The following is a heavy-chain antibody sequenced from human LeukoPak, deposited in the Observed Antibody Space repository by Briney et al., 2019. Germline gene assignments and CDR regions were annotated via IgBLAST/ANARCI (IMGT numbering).Heavy chain of an antibody. CDR2: ISGSGDST. CDR1: GFRFSAYA. CDR3: AKVIKGAAAGHLDAFDI. D-gene: IGHD6-13*01. Sequence: GGSLRLSCAASGFRFSAYALSWVRQAPGKGLEWVSSISGSGDSTYYADSVKGRFTISRDNSKNTLYLQMNSLRAEDTAVYYCAKVIKGAAAGHLDAFDIWGQGTMVTVSS. J-gene: IGHJ3*02. V-gene: IGHV3-23*01.